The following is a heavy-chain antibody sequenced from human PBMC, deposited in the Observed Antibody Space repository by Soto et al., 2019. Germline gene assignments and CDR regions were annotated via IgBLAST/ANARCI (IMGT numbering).Heavy chain of an antibody. CDR3: ARYSGSYWHYLDF. Sequence: GESLKISCKGSGYSFASHWVAWVRQMPEKGLEWIGTIYPVDSATKYSSVFRGHVTISADTSVSTAYLQWRSLEATDSAIYYCARYSGSYWHYLDFWGQGTLVTVSS. J-gene: IGHJ4*02. V-gene: IGHV5-51*01. D-gene: IGHD1-26*01. CDR2: IYPVDSAT. CDR1: GYSFASHW.